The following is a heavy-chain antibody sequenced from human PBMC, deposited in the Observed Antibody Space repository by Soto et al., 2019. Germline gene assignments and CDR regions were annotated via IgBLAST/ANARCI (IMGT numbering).Heavy chain of an antibody. CDR1: GFTFSSYV. CDR3: AKICWPGYCTTSSCYVFDY. J-gene: IGHJ4*02. Sequence: QVQLVESGGDVVQPGRSLRLSCEASGFTFSSYVMHWVRQAPGKGLEWVAVILNDGSNKYYIDSVKGRFTISRDNSKCTLDLQMNSLKVEDTAVYYCAKICWPGYCTTSSCYVFDYWGQGTLVTVSS. V-gene: IGHV3-30*18. CDR2: ILNDGSNK. D-gene: IGHD2-2*03.